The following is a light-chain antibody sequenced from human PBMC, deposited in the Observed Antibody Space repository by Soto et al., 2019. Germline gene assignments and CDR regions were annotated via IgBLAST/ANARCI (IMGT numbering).Light chain of an antibody. CDR3: GTWDSSLSAWV. J-gene: IGLJ3*02. CDR1: SSNIGNNY. Sequence: QSVLTQPPSVSAAPGQKVTISCSVSSSNIGNNYVSWYQQLPGTAPKLLIYDNNKRPSGIPDRFSGSKSGTSATLGITGLQTGDEADYYCGTWDSSLSAWVFGGGTKVTVL. CDR2: DNN. V-gene: IGLV1-51*01.